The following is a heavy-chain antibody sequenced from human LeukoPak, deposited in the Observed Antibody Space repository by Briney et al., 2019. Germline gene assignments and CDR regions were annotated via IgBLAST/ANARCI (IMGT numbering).Heavy chain of an antibody. CDR1: GYTFTGYY. CDR3: ARDLSGQQLGMDV. V-gene: IGHV1-2*02. D-gene: IGHD6-13*01. CDR2: INPNSGGT. Sequence: ASVKVSCKASGYTFTGYYMHWVRQAPGQGLEWMGWINPNSGGTNYAQKFQGRVTTTRDTSISTAYMELSRLRSDDTAVYYCARDLSGQQLGMDVWGQGTTVTVSS. J-gene: IGHJ6*02.